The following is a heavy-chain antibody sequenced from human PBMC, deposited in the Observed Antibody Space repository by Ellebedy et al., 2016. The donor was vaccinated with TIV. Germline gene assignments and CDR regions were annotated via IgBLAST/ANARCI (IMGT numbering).Heavy chain of an antibody. Sequence: MPSETLSLTCAVYGGSFSGYYWSWIRQPPGKGLEWIGEINHSGSTNYNPSLKSRVTISVDTSKNQFSLKLSSVTAADTAVYYCARGTNSSSDDELGNDYWGQGTLVTVSS. CDR3: ARGTNSSSDDELGNDY. V-gene: IGHV4-34*01. CDR1: GGSFSGYY. J-gene: IGHJ4*02. D-gene: IGHD6-13*01. CDR2: INHSGST.